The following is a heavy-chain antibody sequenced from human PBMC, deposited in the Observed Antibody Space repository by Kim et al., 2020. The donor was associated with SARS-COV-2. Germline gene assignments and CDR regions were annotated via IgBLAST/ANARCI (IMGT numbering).Heavy chain of an antibody. J-gene: IGHJ4*02. CDR1: RFTFYNYA. D-gene: IGHD6-19*01. CDR2: ISGSGDST. V-gene: IGHV3-23*01. Sequence: GGSLRLSCAASRFTFYNYAMSWVRQAPGKGLEWVSVISGSGDSTSYADSVKGRFTISRDNPKDTVYLQMNSLRAEDTALYYCAKHGYISGRPAIDYFGQGTLVIVSS. CDR3: AKHGYISGRPAIDY.